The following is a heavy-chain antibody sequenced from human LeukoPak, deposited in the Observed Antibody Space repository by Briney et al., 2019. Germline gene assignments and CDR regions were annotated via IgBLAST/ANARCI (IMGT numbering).Heavy chain of an antibody. V-gene: IGHV4-39*07. J-gene: IGHJ6*02. D-gene: IGHD6-19*01. CDR1: GGSVSSNRFY. CDR2: INHSGST. CDR3: ARGIRYSSGWFYYYYGMDV. Sequence: PSETLSLTCTVSGGSVSSNRFYWGWIRQPPGTGLEWIGEINHSGSTNYNPSLKSRVTISVDTSKNQFSLKLSSVTAADTAVYYCARGIRYSSGWFYYYYGMDVWGQGTTVTVSS.